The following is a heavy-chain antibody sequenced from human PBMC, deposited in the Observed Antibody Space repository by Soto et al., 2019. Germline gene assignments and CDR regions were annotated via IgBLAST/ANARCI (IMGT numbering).Heavy chain of an antibody. CDR3: AKDKGIAAAGTLDY. CDR2: ISYDGSNK. J-gene: IGHJ4*02. V-gene: IGHV3-30*18. D-gene: IGHD6-13*01. Sequence: QVPLVESGGGVVQPGRSLRLSCAASGFTFSSYGMHWVRQAPGKGLEWVAVISYDGSNKYYADSVKGRFTISRDNSKNSLYLQMNSLRAEDTAVYYCAKDKGIAAAGTLDYWGQGTLVTVSS. CDR1: GFTFSSYG.